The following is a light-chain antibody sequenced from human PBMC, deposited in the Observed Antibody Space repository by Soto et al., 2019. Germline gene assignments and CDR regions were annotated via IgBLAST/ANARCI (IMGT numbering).Light chain of an antibody. J-gene: IGKJ1*01. CDR2: DAS. CDR1: QSVASNH. Sequence: EVVLTQSPGTLSLSAGERATLSCRASQSVASNHLAWYQQRPGQAPRLLIYDASTRAAGIPDRFSGSGSGTDFTLTISRLEPEDFAVYYCQQYGSSPWTFGQGTKVEIK. CDR3: QQYGSSPWT. V-gene: IGKV3-20*01.